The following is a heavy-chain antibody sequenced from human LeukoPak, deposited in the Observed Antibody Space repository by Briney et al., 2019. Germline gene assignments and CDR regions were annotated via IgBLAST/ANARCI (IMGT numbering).Heavy chain of an antibody. Sequence: ASVKVSCKASGYTFTGYYMHWVRQAPGQGLEWMGRINPNSGGTNYAQKFQGRVTMTRDTSISTAYMELSRLRSDDTAVYYCARDPDIVVVPAAIFDYWGQGTLVTVSS. CDR3: ARDPDIVVVPAAIFDY. V-gene: IGHV1-2*06. CDR2: INPNSGGT. CDR1: GYTFTGYY. D-gene: IGHD2-2*01. J-gene: IGHJ4*02.